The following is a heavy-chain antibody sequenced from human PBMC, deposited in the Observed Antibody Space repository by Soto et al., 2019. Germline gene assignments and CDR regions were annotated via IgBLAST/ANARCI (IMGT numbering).Heavy chain of an antibody. D-gene: IGHD3-16*02. CDR1: GDSISSSSQY. J-gene: IGHJ6*02. CDR3: ARDFALSWGMDV. Sequence: PSETLSLTCSVSGDSISSSSQYWGWIRQPPGKGLEWIGSIHYSGTSYYNPSLKSRVTIFVDTSKNQLSLKLSSVTAADTAVYYCARDFALSWGMDVWGQGTTVTVSS. V-gene: IGHV4-39*02. CDR2: IHYSGTS.